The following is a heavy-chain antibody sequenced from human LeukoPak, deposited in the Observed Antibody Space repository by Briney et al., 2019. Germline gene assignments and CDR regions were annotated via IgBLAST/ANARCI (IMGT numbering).Heavy chain of an antibody. J-gene: IGHJ6*03. D-gene: IGHD3-9*01. CDR2: IFSNGVNK. V-gene: IGHV3-33*01. Sequence: GGSLRLSCAASGLTLGNHGMHWVRQAPGEGLEWVAIIFSNGVNKYCADSMKGRSTISRDTSKNTLFLEMESLRTEDTAVYYCARHRGSIFEGYMDVWGKGTTVTVSS. CDR1: GLTLGNHG. CDR3: ARHRGSIFEGYMDV.